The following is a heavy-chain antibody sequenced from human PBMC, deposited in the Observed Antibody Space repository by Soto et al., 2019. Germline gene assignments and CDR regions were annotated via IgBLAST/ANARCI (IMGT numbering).Heavy chain of an antibody. CDR2: IIPIFGTA. V-gene: IGHV1-69*12. CDR3: ARNQLGYCSGGSCYYYGMDV. Sequence: QVQLVQSGAEVKKPGSSVKVSCKASGGTFSSYAISWVRQAPGQGLEWMGGIIPIFGTANYEQKFQGRVTITADESXXTXYXXLSSLRSEDTAVYYCARNQLGYCSGGSCYYYGMDVWGQGTTVTVSS. D-gene: IGHD2-15*01. J-gene: IGHJ6*02. CDR1: GGTFSSYA.